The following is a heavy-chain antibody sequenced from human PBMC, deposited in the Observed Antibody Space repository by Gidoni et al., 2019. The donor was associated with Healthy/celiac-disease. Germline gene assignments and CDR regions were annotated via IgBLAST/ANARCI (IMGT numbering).Heavy chain of an antibody. CDR3: ARDRVQLWLYYYFDY. CDR2: ISYDGSNK. D-gene: IGHD5-18*01. V-gene: IGHV3-30-3*01. CDR1: GFTFSSYA. J-gene: IGHJ4*02. Sequence: QVQLVESGGGVVQPGRSLRLSCAASGFTFSSYAMHWVRQAPGKGLEWVAVISYDGSNKYYADSVKGRFTISRDNSKNTLYLQMNSLRAEDTAVYYCARDRVQLWLYYYFDYWVQGTLVTVSS.